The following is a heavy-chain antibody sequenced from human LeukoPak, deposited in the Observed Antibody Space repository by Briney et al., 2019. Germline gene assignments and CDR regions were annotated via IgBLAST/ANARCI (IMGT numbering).Heavy chain of an antibody. CDR2: IDPDGGGT. D-gene: IGHD1-26*01. CDR3: ARDSGSSTFNY. CDR1: GYTFTGDY. Sequence: ASVKVSFKASGYTFTGDYMHWVRQAPGQGLEWMGWIDPDGGGTNYAQKFRGRVTMTRDTSISTTYVELSRLRSDDTAVYYCARDSGSSTFNYWGQGTLVTVSS. J-gene: IGHJ4*02. V-gene: IGHV1-2*02.